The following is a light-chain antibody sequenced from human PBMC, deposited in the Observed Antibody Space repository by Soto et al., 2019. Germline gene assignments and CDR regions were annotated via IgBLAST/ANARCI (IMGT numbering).Light chain of an antibody. CDR1: SSDVGAYTY. Sequence: QSVLAQPASVSGSPGQSITISCAGTSSDVGAYTYVSWYQQHPGKAPKLMIYDVSNRPSGVSNRFSGSKSGNTASLTISGLQAEDEADYYCTSYTSSRTPYVFGGGTKVTVL. V-gene: IGLV2-14*01. CDR3: TSYTSSRTPYV. J-gene: IGLJ1*01. CDR2: DVS.